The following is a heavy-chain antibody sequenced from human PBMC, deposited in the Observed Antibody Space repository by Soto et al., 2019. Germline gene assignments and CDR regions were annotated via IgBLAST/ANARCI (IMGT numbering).Heavy chain of an antibody. CDR1: GYTFTSYG. CDR2: ISAYNGNT. Sequence: GASVKVSCKASGYTFTSYGISWVRQAPGQGLEWMGWISAYNGNTNYAQKLQGRVTMTTDTSTSTAYMELRSLRSDDTAVYYCARMYYDYVWGSYRSYHFDYWGQGTLVTVSS. CDR3: ARMYYDYVWGSYRSYHFDY. D-gene: IGHD3-16*02. V-gene: IGHV1-18*04. J-gene: IGHJ4*02.